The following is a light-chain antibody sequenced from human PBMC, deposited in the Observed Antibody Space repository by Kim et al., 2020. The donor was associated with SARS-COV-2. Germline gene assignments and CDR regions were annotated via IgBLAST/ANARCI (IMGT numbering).Light chain of an antibody. CDR3: QSYDSSNPWV. V-gene: IGLV6-57*03. Sequence: KPVTIPCDRSSSSTASGDVQGYQQRPRRAPTPVIYEDDQRPAGFPDRFSGSIDSSSNSASLTISGLKTEDEADYYCQSYDSSNPWVFGGGTQLTVL. CDR1: SSSTASGD. J-gene: IGLJ3*02. CDR2: EDD.